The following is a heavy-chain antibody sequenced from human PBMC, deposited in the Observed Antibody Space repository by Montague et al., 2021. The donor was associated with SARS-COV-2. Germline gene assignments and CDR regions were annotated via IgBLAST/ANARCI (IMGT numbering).Heavy chain of an antibody. D-gene: IGHD3-9*01. CDR2: ISNGGRT. CDR1: GGSFDSDNFF. J-gene: IGHJ4*03. CDR3: ARHRRYDVVTYYPDF. V-gene: IGHV4-39*01. Sequence: SETLSLTCSVSGGSFDSDNFFWGWIRQPPGKRLEWIGVISNGGRTFDNPSLKSRVTISVHKSRNQLSLNVKSVTAADTAVYYCARHRRYDVVTYYPDFWGQGILVTVSS.